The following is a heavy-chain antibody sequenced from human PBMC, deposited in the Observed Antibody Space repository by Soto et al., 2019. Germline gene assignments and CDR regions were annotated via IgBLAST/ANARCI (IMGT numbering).Heavy chain of an antibody. V-gene: IGHV4-39*01. J-gene: IGHJ4*02. D-gene: IGHD3-10*01. CDR2: IYYSGST. CDR1: DGSVSSSNYY. CDR3: ARHASGSYYKSPLDY. Sequence: SETLSLTCIVSDGSVSSSNYYWGWIRQPPEKGLEWIGSIYYSGSTYYNPSLRSRVTISVDTSKNQFSLKLSSVTAADTAVYYCARHASGSYYKSPLDYWGQGILVTGSS.